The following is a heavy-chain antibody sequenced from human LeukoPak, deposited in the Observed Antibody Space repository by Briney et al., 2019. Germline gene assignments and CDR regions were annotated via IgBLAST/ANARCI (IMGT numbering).Heavy chain of an antibody. D-gene: IGHD3-3*01. V-gene: IGHV3-11*06. CDR1: GFTFSDYY. CDR2: ISSSAGYT. Sequence: KPGGSLRLSCAASGFTFSDYYMSWIRQAPGKGLEWVSSISSSAGYTNYADSVKGRFTISRDNAKNSLYLQMNSLRAEDTAVYYCARDEAGYYDFWSGYYNLNYFDYWGQGTLVTVSS. CDR3: ARDEAGYYDFWSGYYNLNYFDY. J-gene: IGHJ4*02.